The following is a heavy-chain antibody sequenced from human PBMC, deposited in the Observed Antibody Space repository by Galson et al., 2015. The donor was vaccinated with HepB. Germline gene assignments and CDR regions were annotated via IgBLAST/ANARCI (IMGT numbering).Heavy chain of an antibody. CDR2: LSYDSREK. J-gene: IGHJ3*01. CDR3: ARAIAMPGIPENGFDV. D-gene: IGHD6-19*01. CDR1: GFTFSTYA. Sequence: SLRLSCAASGFTFSTYAMHWVRQAPGRGLDWVGVLSYDSREKYIADSVRGRFTISRDNSENTLYLQMNSLRPEDTAIYFCARAIAMPGIPENGFDVWGRGTMVTVSS. V-gene: IGHV3-30*14.